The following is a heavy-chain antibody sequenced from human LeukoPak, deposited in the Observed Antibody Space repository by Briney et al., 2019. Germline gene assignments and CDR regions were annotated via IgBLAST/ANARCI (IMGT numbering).Heavy chain of an antibody. Sequence: PGGSLRLSCAASGFTFSSYGMHWVRQAPGKGLEGVAVISYDGSNKYYADSVKGRFTISRDNSKNTLYLQMNSLRAEDTAVYYCAKDYYDSSGYYYAGDYYGMDVWGQGTTVVVSS. CDR1: GFTFSSYG. V-gene: IGHV3-30*18. J-gene: IGHJ6*02. CDR2: ISYDGSNK. CDR3: AKDYYDSSGYYYAGDYYGMDV. D-gene: IGHD3-22*01.